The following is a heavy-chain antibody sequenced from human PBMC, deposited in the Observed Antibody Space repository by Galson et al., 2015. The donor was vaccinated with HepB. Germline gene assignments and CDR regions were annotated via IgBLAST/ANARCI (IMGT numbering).Heavy chain of an antibody. J-gene: IGHJ4*02. CDR1: GFTFSSYG. CDR2: IWYDGSNK. D-gene: IGHD2-21*01. CDR3: ASGDHYFDY. V-gene: IGHV3-33*01. Sequence: LRLSCAASGFTFSSYGMHWVRQAPGKGLEWVAVIWYDGSNKYYADSVKGRFTISRDNSKNTLYLQMNSLRAEDTAVYYCASGDHYFDYWGQGTLVTVSS.